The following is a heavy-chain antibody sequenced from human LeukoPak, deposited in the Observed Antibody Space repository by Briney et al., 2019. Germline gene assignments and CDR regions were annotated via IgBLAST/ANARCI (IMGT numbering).Heavy chain of an antibody. CDR1: GGSISSGSYY. J-gene: IGHJ4*02. D-gene: IGHD3-10*01. CDR3: ARSRARGDGTLDY. V-gene: IGHV4-61*01. CDR2: IYYSGST. Sequence: SQTLSLTCTVSGGSISSGSYYWSWIRQPPGKGLEWIGYIYYSGSTNYNPSLKSRVTISVDTSKNQFSLKLSSVTAADTAVYYCARSRARGDGTLDYWGQGTLVTVSS.